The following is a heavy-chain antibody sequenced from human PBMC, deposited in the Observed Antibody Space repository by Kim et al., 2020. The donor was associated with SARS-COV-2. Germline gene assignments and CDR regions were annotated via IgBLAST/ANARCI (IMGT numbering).Heavy chain of an antibody. D-gene: IGHD3-10*01. CDR1: GYTFTGYY. CDR2: INPNSGGT. J-gene: IGHJ4*02. CDR3: ARDPPMVRGVANPWY. V-gene: IGHV1-2*02. Sequence: SVKVSCKASGYTFTGYYMHWVRQAPGQGLEWMGWINPNSGGTNYAQKFQGRVTMNRDTSISAAYMELSRLRSDETAVYYCARDPPMVRGVANPWYWGQGTLVTVSS.